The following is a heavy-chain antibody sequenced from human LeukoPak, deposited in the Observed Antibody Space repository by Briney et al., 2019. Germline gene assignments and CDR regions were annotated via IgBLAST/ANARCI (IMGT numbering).Heavy chain of an antibody. D-gene: IGHD4-17*01. Sequence: ASVKVSCKASGYTFTSYYMHWVRQAPGQGLEWMGIINPSGGSTSYAQKFQGRVTMTRDMSTSTVYMELSSLRAEDTAVYYCAKDPSVYYGDYIIRWGQGTLVIVSS. V-gene: IGHV1-46*01. CDR2: INPSGGST. CDR3: AKDPSVYYGDYIIR. J-gene: IGHJ4*02. CDR1: GYTFTSYY.